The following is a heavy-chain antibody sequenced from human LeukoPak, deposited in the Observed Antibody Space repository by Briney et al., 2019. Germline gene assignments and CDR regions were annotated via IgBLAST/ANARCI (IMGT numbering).Heavy chain of an antibody. CDR1: GGTFSSYA. D-gene: IGHD5-24*01. CDR3: ARWLQLSGWLDY. CDR2: IIPIFGTA. J-gene: IGHJ4*02. Sequence: SVKVSCKASGGTFSSYAISWVRQAPGQGLEWMGGIIPIFGTANYAQKFQGRVTITADESTSTAYMELSSLRSEDTAVYYCARWLQLSGWLDYWGQGTLVTVSS. V-gene: IGHV1-69*13.